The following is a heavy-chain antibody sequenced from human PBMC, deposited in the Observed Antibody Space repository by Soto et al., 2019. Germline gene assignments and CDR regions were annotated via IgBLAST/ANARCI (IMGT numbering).Heavy chain of an antibody. CDR2: ISSSGSTI. Sequence: GGSLRLSCAASGFTFSSYEMNWVRLAPGKGLEWVSYISSSGSTIYYADSVKGRFTISRDNAKNSLYLQMNSLRAEDTAVYYCARGYDSSGYYSGDAFDIWGQGTMVTVSS. J-gene: IGHJ3*02. CDR1: GFTFSSYE. V-gene: IGHV3-48*03. CDR3: ARGYDSSGYYSGDAFDI. D-gene: IGHD3-22*01.